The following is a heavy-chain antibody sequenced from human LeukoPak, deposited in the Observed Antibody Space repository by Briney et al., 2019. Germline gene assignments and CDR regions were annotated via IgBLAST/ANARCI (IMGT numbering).Heavy chain of an antibody. CDR3: AIKNSGLFDY. Sequence: PSETLSLTCAVYGGSFSGYYWSWIRQPPGKGLEWIGEINHSGSTNYNPSLKSRVTISVDTSKNQFSLKLSSVTAADTAVYYCAIKNSGLFDYWGQGTLVTVSS. CDR2: INHSGST. CDR1: GGSFSGYY. V-gene: IGHV4-34*01. D-gene: IGHD3/OR15-3a*01. J-gene: IGHJ4*02.